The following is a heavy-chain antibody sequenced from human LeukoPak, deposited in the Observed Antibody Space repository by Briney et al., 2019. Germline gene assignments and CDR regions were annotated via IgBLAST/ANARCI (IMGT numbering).Heavy chain of an antibody. CDR1: GFTFSSYA. Sequence: PGGSLRLSCAASGFTFSSYAMSWVRQAPGKGLEWVSAISGSGSSTYYADSVKGRFTISRDNSKNTLYLQMNSLRAEDTAIYYRAKYRGYQVHDAFDIWGQGTMVTVSS. V-gene: IGHV3-23*01. D-gene: IGHD2-2*01. CDR2: ISGSGSST. J-gene: IGHJ3*02. CDR3: AKYRGYQVHDAFDI.